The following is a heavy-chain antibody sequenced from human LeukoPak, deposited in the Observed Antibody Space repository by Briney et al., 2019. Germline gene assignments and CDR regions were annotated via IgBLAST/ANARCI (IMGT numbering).Heavy chain of an antibody. D-gene: IGHD2-15*01. CDR3: ARACSGGSCY. Sequence: GGSLRLSRAASGFTFSSYSMNWVRQPPGKGLEWVSSISSSSSYIYYADSVKGRFTISRDNATNSLYLQMNSLRAEDTAVYYCARACSGGSCYWGQGTLVTVSS. CDR2: ISSSSSYI. CDR1: GFTFSSYS. V-gene: IGHV3-21*01. J-gene: IGHJ4*02.